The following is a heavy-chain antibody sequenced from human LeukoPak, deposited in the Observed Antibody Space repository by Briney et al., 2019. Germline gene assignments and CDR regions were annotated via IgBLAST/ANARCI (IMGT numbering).Heavy chain of an antibody. D-gene: IGHD1-26*01. V-gene: IGHV4-59*04. J-gene: IGHJ3*02. CDR3: ARRELLRAFDI. Sequence: SETLSLTCTVSGGSISSYYWSWIRQPAGKGLEWIGNIYYSGSTYYNPSLKSRVTISVDTSKNQFSLKLSSVTAADTAVYYCARRELLRAFDIWGQGTMVTVSS. CDR1: GGSISSYY. CDR2: IYYSGST.